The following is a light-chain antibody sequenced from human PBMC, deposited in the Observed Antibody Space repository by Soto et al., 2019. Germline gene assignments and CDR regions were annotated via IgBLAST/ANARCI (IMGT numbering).Light chain of an antibody. Sequence: QSVLTQPASVSGSPGQSITISCTGTSSDVGSYNLVSWYQLHPGKAPKLMIYEGSERPSGVSNRFSGSKSGNTASLTISGLQAEDEADYYCCSYAGSSTLLFGGGTKLTVL. J-gene: IGLJ2*01. V-gene: IGLV2-23*01. CDR1: SSDVGSYNL. CDR3: CSYAGSSTLL. CDR2: EGS.